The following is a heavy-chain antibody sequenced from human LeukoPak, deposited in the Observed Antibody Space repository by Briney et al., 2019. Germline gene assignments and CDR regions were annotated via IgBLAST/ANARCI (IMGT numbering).Heavy chain of an antibody. CDR2: IYPGDSDT. Sequence: GESLKISCKGSGYSFTSYWIGWVRQMPGKGLEWMGIIYPGDSDTRYSPSFQGQVTISADKSISTAYLQWSSLKASDTAMYYRARSPYCGGDCGGGWFDPWGQGTLVTVSS. CDR3: ARSPYCGGDCGGGWFDP. V-gene: IGHV5-51*01. J-gene: IGHJ5*02. D-gene: IGHD2-21*02. CDR1: GYSFTSYW.